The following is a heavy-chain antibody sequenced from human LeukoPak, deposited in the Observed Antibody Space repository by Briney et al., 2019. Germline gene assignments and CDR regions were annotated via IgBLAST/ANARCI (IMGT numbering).Heavy chain of an antibody. CDR1: GYTFTSYY. CDR3: ARTWRYCSGGSCYTWDY. J-gene: IGHJ4*02. CDR2: INPNSGGT. Sequence: ASVKVSCKASGYTFTSYYMHWVRQAPGQGLEWMGRINPNSGGTNYAQKFQARVTMTRDTSISTAYMELSRLRSDDTAVYYCARTWRYCSGGSCYTWDYWGQGTLVTVSS. D-gene: IGHD2-15*01. V-gene: IGHV1-2*06.